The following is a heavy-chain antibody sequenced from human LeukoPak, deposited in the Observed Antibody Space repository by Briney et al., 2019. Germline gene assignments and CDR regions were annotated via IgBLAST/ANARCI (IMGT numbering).Heavy chain of an antibody. CDR1: GFTFSSYE. D-gene: IGHD3-3*01. J-gene: IGHJ4*02. V-gene: IGHV3-48*03. CDR2: ISSSGSTI. Sequence: GGSLRLSCAASGFTFSSYEMNWVRQAPGKGLEWVSYISSSGSTIYYAVSVKGRFTSSRDNAQNSLYLLMNSLRAEDTAVYYCASVSRGTGYDFWSGYKYFDTWGQGTLVTVSS. CDR3: ASVSRGTGYDFWSGYKYFDT.